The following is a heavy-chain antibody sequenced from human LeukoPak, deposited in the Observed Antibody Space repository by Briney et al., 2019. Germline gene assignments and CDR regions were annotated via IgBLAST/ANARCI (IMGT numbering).Heavy chain of an antibody. V-gene: IGHV3-7*03. CDR2: IKQDGSEK. CDR1: GFTLSSYW. J-gene: IGHJ4*02. D-gene: IGHD2-8*01. Sequence: GGSLRLSCAASGFTLSSYWMSWVSQAPGKGLEWVANIKQDGSEKYYVDSVKGRFTISRDDAKNSLYLQMNSLRAEDTAVYYCARVSTGVCDYWGEETLVTVSS. CDR3: ARVSTGVCDY.